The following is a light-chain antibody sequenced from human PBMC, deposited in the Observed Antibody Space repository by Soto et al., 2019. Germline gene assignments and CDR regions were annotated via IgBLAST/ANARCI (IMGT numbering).Light chain of an antibody. CDR2: GAS. CDR1: QSISSGY. V-gene: IGKV3-20*01. J-gene: IGKJ1*01. Sequence: EVVLTQSPGTLSLSPGDTATLSCRATQSISSGYLAWYQQKPGQAPRLLIYGASNRANGIPDRFSGIGSGADFTLTITGLEPDDFAVYYCQHYGSSTRTFGQGTKVEIK. CDR3: QHYGSSTRT.